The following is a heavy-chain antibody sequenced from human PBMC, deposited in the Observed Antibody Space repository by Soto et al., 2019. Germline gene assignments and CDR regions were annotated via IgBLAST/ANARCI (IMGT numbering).Heavy chain of an antibody. J-gene: IGHJ6*02. CDR1: GFTFSSYG. V-gene: IGHV3-33*01. CDR2: IWFDGSNK. D-gene: IGHD2-2*01. CDR3: ARGEDIVVVPAATTPQHYYYYGMDV. Sequence: QVQLVESGGGVVQPGRSLRLSCAASGFTFSSYGMHWVRQAPGKGLEWVAVIWFDGSNKYYADSVKGRCTISRDNSKNTLYLQMNSLRAEDTAVYYCARGEDIVVVPAATTPQHYYYYGMDVWGQGTTVTVSS.